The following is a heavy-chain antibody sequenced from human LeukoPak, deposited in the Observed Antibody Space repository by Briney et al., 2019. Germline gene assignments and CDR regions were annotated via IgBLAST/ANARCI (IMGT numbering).Heavy chain of an antibody. CDR3: AKDYRDYYGSEGFDY. J-gene: IGHJ4*02. CDR1: GFTFSSYG. CDR2: IRYDGSNK. V-gene: IGHV3-30*02. D-gene: IGHD3-10*01. Sequence: QPGGSLRLSCAASGFTFSSYGMHWVRQAPGKGLEWVAFIRYDGSNKYYADSVKGRFTISRDNSKNTLYLQMNSLRAEDTAVYYCAKDYRDYYGSEGFDYWGQGTLVTVSS.